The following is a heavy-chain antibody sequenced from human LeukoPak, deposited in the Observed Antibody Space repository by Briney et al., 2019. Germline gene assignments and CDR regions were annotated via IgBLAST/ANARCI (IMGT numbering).Heavy chain of an antibody. V-gene: IGHV1-2*02. J-gene: IGHJ4*02. CDR1: GYTFTGYY. CDR2: INPNSGGT. D-gene: IGHD1-14*01. CDR3: ARGTLTPYFDY. Sequence: ASVKVSCKASGYTFTGYYMHWVRQAPGQGLEWMGWINPNSGGTNYAQKFQGRVTMTRDTSISTAYLQWSSLKASDTAIYYCARGTLTPYFDYWGQGSLVTVSS.